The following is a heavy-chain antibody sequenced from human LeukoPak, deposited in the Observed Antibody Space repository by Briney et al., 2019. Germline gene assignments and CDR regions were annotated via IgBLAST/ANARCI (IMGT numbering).Heavy chain of an antibody. CDR3: VSFYETY. D-gene: IGHD2/OR15-2a*01. CDR1: GFPFSSYG. CDR2: ISHDGSNK. Sequence: GGSLRLSCAASGFPFSSYGMHWVRQAPGKGPEWVAVISHDGSNKYYEDSVKGRFTISRDNSKNTVYLQMNSLRAEDTAVYYCVSFYETYWGRGTLVTVSS. V-gene: IGHV3-30*03. J-gene: IGHJ4*02.